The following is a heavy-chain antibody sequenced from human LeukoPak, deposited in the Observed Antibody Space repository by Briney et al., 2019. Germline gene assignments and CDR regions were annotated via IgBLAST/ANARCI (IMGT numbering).Heavy chain of an antibody. V-gene: IGHV1-2*06. CDR1: GYTFTGYS. Sequence: ASVTVSCTASGYTFTGYSMHWVRQAPGQGLEWLGQINPNSGGTKYAQNFQGRVTMTRDTSVSTAYMELSRLRSDDTAVYYCARMFGPDAGFDYWGQGTLVPVSS. J-gene: IGHJ4*02. D-gene: IGHD3-16*01. CDR3: ARMFGPDAGFDY. CDR2: INPNSGGT.